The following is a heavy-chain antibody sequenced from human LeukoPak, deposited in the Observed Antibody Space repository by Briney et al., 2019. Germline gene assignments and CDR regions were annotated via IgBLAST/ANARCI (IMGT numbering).Heavy chain of an antibody. V-gene: IGHV4-59*01. CDR3: ASSGSYQGGPWFDY. J-gene: IGHJ4*02. Sequence: SETLSLTCAVYGGSFSGYYWSWIRQPPGKGLEWIGYIYYSGSTNYNPSLKSRVTISVDTSKNQFSLKLGSVTAADTAVYYCASSGSYQGGPWFDYWGQGTLVTVSS. D-gene: IGHD1-26*01. CDR2: IYYSGST. CDR1: GGSFSGYY.